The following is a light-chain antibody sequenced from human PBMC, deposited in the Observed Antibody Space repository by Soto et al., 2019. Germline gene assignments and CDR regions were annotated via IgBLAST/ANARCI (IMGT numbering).Light chain of an antibody. CDR1: ISD. CDR3: SSFATISIR. CDR2: DVT. V-gene: IGLV2-14*03. Sequence: QSALTQPASVSGSPGQSITISCTGTISDVSWYQQLPGKAPKLIIYDVTYRPSGTSPRFSGSKSGNTASLTISGLQAEDEADYYCSSFATISIRFGTGTKLTVL. J-gene: IGLJ1*01.